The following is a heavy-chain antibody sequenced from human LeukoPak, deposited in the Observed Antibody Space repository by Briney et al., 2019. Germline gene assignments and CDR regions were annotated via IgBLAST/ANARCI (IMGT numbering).Heavy chain of an antibody. CDR2: ISGSGGST. Sequence: GGSLRLSCAASGFTFSSYAMSWVRQAPGKGLEWVSAISGSGGSTYYADSVKGRFTISRDNSKNTLYLQMNSLRAEDTAVYYCAKGGPVDTAMLYYYYYMDVWGKGTTITISS. V-gene: IGHV3-23*01. D-gene: IGHD5-18*01. CDR3: AKGGPVDTAMLYYYYYMDV. CDR1: GFTFSSYA. J-gene: IGHJ6*03.